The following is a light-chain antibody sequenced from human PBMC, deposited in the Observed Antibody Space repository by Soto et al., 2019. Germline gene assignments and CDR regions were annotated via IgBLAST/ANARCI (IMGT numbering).Light chain of an antibody. CDR2: GVS. CDR1: SSDIGGYNY. V-gene: IGLV2-14*01. J-gene: IGLJ2*01. Sequence: QSALTQPASVSGSPGQSITISCTGTSSDIGGYNYVSWYQQYPGRAPKLMIFGVSDRPSGVYNRFSGSKSGTTASLTISGLHAEDEADYYCSSYKSSSTVVVFGGGTKLTVL. CDR3: SSYKSSSTVVV.